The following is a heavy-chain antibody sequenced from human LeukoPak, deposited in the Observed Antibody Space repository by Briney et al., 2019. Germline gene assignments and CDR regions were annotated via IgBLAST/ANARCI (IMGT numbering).Heavy chain of an antibody. J-gene: IGHJ4*02. V-gene: IGHV4-59*01. CDR2: IYYSGST. CDR3: ARAPLDYSIDY. CDR1: GGSISSYY. Sequence: SETLSLTCTVSGGSISSYYWSWIRQPPGKGLEWIGYIYYSGSTNYNPSLQSRVTMSVDTSKNQFSLQLSSVTAADTAVYYCARAPLDYSIDYWGQGTLVTVSA. D-gene: IGHD2-15*01.